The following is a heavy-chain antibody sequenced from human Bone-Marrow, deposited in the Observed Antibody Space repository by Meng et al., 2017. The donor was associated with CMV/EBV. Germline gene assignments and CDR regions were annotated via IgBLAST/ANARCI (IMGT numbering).Heavy chain of an antibody. V-gene: IGHV3-30*04. CDR3: ARVKSVLVVSAAIGPYGMDV. CDR2: ISYDGKKK. Sequence: GGSLRLSCVVSGFTFSSYGLHWVRQAPGKGLEWVAVISYDGKKKSYADSVKGRITISRNNSKYTLHLQMNSLRPEDTAMYYCARVKSVLVVSAAIGPYGMDVWGQGTTVTVSS. D-gene: IGHD2-2*01. J-gene: IGHJ6*02. CDR1: GFTFSSYG.